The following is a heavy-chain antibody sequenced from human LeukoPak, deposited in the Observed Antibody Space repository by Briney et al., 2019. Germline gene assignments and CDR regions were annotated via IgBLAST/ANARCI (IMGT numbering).Heavy chain of an antibody. Sequence: ASVKVSCKASGGTFSSYAISWVRQAPGQGLEWMGGIIPIFGTANYAQKFQGRVTITADESTSTAYMELSSLRSEDTAVYYCAREGAVGDILTGYFDYWGQGTLFTVSS. CDR1: GGTFSSYA. J-gene: IGHJ4*02. CDR2: IIPIFGTA. CDR3: AREGAVGDILTGYFDY. D-gene: IGHD3-9*01. V-gene: IGHV1-69*01.